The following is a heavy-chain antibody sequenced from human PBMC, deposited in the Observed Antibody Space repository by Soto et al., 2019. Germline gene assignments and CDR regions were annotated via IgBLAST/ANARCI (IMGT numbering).Heavy chain of an antibody. D-gene: IGHD6-13*01. CDR2: ISSSSSYI. CDR3: ARGSIAAAGNRGTKTYGMDV. CDR1: GFTFSSYS. J-gene: IGHJ6*02. Sequence: GGSLRLSCAASGFTFSSYSMNWVRQAPGKGLEWVSSISSSSSYIYYADSVKGRFTISRDNAKNSLYLQMNSLRAEDTAVYYCARGSIAAAGNRGTKTYGMDVWGQGTTATVSS. V-gene: IGHV3-21*01.